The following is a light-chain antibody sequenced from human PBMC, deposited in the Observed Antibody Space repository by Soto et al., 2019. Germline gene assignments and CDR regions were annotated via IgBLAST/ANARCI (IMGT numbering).Light chain of an antibody. J-gene: IGLJ2*01. CDR1: RSNIGSNP. CDR3: STWDGSLYGPV. V-gene: IGLV1-44*01. CDR2: TNN. Sequence: QSVLTQPPSASGTPGQRVTISCSGGRSNIGSNPVNWYQQLPGTAPKLLIYTNNQRPSGVPDRFSGSKSGTSASLAISGLQAEDEADYYCSTWDGSLYGPVFGGGTQLTVL.